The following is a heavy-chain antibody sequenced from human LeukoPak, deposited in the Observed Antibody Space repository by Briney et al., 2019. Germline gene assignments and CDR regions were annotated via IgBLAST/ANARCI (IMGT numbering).Heavy chain of an antibody. Sequence: PGGSLRLSCAASGFAFRSNEMNWVRQAPGKGLEWVSSIPDSGRYSHHADSVKGRFTISRDNAKNSLYLDMDNLRAEDTAVYYCVRGDSRDYWGQGTLVTVSS. V-gene: IGHV3-21*01. J-gene: IGHJ4*02. CDR1: GFAFRSNE. CDR2: IPDSGRYS. D-gene: IGHD6-13*01. CDR3: VRGDSRDY.